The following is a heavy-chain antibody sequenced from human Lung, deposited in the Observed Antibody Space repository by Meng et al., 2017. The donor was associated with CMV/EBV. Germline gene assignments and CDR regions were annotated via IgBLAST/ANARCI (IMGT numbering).Heavy chain of an antibody. V-gene: IGHV3-30*02. CDR2: IAHDGSAK. CDR1: GFIFSSSA. Sequence: VLLVEHGGGVVQPGGSLRLSCAASGFIFSSSAMHWVRQPPGKGLEWVSFIAHDGSAKTYTDSVKGRFTISRDDSENTVYLEMNSLRVEDTAVYYCAKDLYYSFDYWGQGTLVTVSS. CDR3: AKDLYYSFDY. J-gene: IGHJ4*02. D-gene: IGHD2-8*01.